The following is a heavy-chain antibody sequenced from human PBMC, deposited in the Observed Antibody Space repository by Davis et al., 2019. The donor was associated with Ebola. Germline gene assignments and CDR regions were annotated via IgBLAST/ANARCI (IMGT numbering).Heavy chain of an antibody. CDR1: GYTFTSYA. CDR2: IIPIFGTA. Sequence: SVKVSCKASGYTFTSYAISWVRQAPGQGLEWMGGIIPIFGTANYAQKFQGRVTITADESTSTAYMELSSLRSEDTAVYYCARDHGGYDLGYYYGMDVWGQGTTVTVSS. J-gene: IGHJ6*02. D-gene: IGHD5-12*01. V-gene: IGHV1-69*13. CDR3: ARDHGGYDLGYYYGMDV.